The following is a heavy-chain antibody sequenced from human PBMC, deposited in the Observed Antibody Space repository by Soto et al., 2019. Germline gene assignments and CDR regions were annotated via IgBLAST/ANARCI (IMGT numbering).Heavy chain of an antibody. CDR1: GYTFTSYG. Sequence: ASVKVSCKASGYTFTSYGISWVRQAPGQGLEWMGWTNPNSGNTGYAQELRGRVTMTRNTSNTTAYMELTSLTSDDTGVYYCAGGNFRYWGQGTLVTVSS. CDR3: AGGNFRY. CDR2: TNPNSGNT. V-gene: IGHV1-8*02. J-gene: IGHJ4*02.